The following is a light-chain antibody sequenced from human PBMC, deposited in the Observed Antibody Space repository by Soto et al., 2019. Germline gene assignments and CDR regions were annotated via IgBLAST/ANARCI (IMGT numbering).Light chain of an antibody. CDR2: LNN. Sequence: QAVVTQPPSVSGAPGQRVTISCTGSSSNIGAGYDVHWYQQLPGTAPKLLIYLNNNRPSGVPDRFSGSKSGTSASLAITGLQAEDEADYYCQSYDSSLSAWVFGGGTKLTVL. V-gene: IGLV1-40*01. J-gene: IGLJ3*02. CDR3: QSYDSSLSAWV. CDR1: SSNIGAGYD.